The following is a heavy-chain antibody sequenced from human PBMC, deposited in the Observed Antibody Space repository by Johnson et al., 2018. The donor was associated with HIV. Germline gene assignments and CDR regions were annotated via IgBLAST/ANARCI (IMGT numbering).Heavy chain of an antibody. J-gene: IGHJ3*02. CDR3: ARDLVRASHAFDI. D-gene: IGHD2-8*02. Sequence: EVQLVESGGGLVLPGGSLRLSCVGSGFTFSSYWMSWVRQAPGKGLEWVATIKQDGSERYHVDSVKGRFTISRDNAKKSLYLQMNSLRAEDTSVYYCARDLVRASHAFDIWGQGTMVTVSS. CDR2: IKQDGSER. CDR1: GFTFSSYW. V-gene: IGHV3-7*01.